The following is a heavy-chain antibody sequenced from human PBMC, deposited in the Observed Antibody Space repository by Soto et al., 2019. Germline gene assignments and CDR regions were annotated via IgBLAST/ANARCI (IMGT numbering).Heavy chain of an antibody. V-gene: IGHV1-69*06. D-gene: IGHD2-15*01. CDR1: GGLFSSYP. J-gene: IGHJ4*02. CDR3: ARESRYCSGGSCYSDEAFFDY. CDR2: IIPVFQTA. Sequence: SVKVSCKASGGLFSSYPISWVRQVPGQGLEWMGGIIPVFQTAYYAQKFQGRVTITADKSTSTAYMELSSLRSEDTAVYYCARESRYCSGGSCYSDEAFFDYWGQGTLVTVS.